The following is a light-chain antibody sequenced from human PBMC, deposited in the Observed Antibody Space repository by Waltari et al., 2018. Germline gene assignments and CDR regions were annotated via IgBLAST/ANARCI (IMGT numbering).Light chain of an antibody. CDR1: QGISSW. CDR2: AAS. CDR3: QQYYTAPLT. Sequence: DIQMTQSPSFVSASVGDRVTIPCRASQGISSWLAWYQQKPGKAPKLLIYAASSLQSGVPSRFSGSASGTDFTLAISGLQGEDVAVYYCQQYYTAPLTFGGGTMVEIK. J-gene: IGKJ4*01. V-gene: IGKV1-12*01.